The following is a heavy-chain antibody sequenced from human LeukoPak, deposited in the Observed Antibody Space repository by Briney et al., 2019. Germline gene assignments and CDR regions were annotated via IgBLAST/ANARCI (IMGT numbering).Heavy chain of an antibody. Sequence: SETLSLTCAVSGGSFSGYYWSWVRQPPGGGLAWIGEVSHGRNTNYHPSLKSRVTLSLDTSKNQFSLKLTSVTAADTAVYYRARGSPRDYDSSGYYYGLDPWGQGALVAVSS. CDR3: ARGSPRDYDSSGYYYGLDP. J-gene: IGHJ5*02. D-gene: IGHD3-22*01. CDR2: VSHGRNT. CDR1: GGSFSGYY. V-gene: IGHV4-34*01.